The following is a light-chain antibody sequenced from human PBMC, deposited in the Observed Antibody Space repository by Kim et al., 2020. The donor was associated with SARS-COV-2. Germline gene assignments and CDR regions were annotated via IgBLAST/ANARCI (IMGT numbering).Light chain of an antibody. CDR3: QGWDSSTAWV. CDR2: QDS. J-gene: IGLJ3*02. Sequence: VTPGQTASITCSGERMGDKYACAYQQEPDQTPVLVIYQDSSRPSGIPERFSGSNSWNTATLTISGTQAMDGAGYFCQGWDSSTAWVFSGGTQLTVL. V-gene: IGLV3-1*01. CDR1: RMGDKY.